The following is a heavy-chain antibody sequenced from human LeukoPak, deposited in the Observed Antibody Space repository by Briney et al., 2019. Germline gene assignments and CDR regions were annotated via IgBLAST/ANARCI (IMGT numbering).Heavy chain of an antibody. J-gene: IGHJ4*02. Sequence: GGSLRLSCSASGFTFSGHFMHWVRQAPGKGLEYVSSISINGDKTYYAESVKGRFTISRDNSKNTLYLQLSSLRVEDTAVYYCLRDLNWSLDQWGQGTLVTVSS. CDR3: LRDLNWSLDQ. CDR2: ISINGDKT. D-gene: IGHD1-20*01. CDR1: GFTFSGHF. V-gene: IGHV3-64D*06.